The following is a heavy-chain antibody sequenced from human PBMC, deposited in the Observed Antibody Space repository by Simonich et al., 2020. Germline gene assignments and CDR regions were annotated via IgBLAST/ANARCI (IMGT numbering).Heavy chain of an antibody. CDR2: IYYSGST. Sequence: QVQLQESGPTLVKPSETLSLTCTVSGVSMSSYYWSWIRQPPGKGLEWIGYIYYSGSTTYNPSLKSRVTTSLDMSKNQFPRRLSSVTAADTAVYYCARDSGTTLILWGRGTLVTVSS. CDR1: GVSMSSYY. D-gene: IGHD4-17*01. CDR3: ARDSGTTLIL. J-gene: IGHJ2*01. V-gene: IGHV4-59*01.